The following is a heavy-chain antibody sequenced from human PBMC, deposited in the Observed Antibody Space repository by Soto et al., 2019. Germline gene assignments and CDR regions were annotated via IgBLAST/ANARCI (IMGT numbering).Heavy chain of an antibody. J-gene: IGHJ6*02. CDR2: INHSGRT. D-gene: IGHD3-10*01. CDR1: GGPFSGFY. Sequence: QVQLQQWGAGLLKPSETLSLTCGVHGGPFSGFYWSWVRQPPGKGLEWIGEINHSGRTNYNPYLKSRFPMSVDTSEGHFSLKLGSVPAADTAVYYCARRPYYGSWNYYGRSSGLDVWGQGTTVTVSS. V-gene: IGHV4-34*01. CDR3: ARRPYYGSWNYYGRSSGLDV.